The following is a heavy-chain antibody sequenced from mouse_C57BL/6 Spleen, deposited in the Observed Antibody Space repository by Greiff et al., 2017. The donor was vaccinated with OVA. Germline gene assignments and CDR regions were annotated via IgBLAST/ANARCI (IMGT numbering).Heavy chain of an antibody. V-gene: IGHV1-39*01. Sequence: VQLQQSGPELVKPGASVKISCKASGYSFTDYNMNWVKQSNGKSLEWIGVINPNYGTTSSNQKFKGKATLTVDHSSSTAYMQLNSLTSEDSAVYYCERGSYYGSSYSFDYWGQGTTLTVSS. CDR1: GYSFTDYN. CDR3: ERGSYYGSSYSFDY. J-gene: IGHJ2*01. CDR2: INPNYGTT. D-gene: IGHD1-1*01.